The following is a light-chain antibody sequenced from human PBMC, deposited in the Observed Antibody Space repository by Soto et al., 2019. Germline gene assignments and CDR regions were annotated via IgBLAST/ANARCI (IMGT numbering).Light chain of an antibody. CDR1: QSVSSSY. J-gene: IGKJ1*01. V-gene: IGKV3-20*01. CDR2: GAS. CDR3: HQYGSSPRT. Sequence: EIVLTQSPGILSLSPGERATLSCRASQSVSSSYLAWYQQKPGQAPRLLIYGASSRATGIPDRFSGSGSGADFTLTISRLEPEDFAVYYCHQYGSSPRTFSQGTKVEI.